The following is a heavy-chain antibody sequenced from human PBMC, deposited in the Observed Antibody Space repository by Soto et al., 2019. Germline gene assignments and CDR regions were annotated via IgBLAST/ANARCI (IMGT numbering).Heavy chain of an antibody. CDR2: INPSGGST. D-gene: IGHD6-19*01. CDR1: XXXFTSYX. V-gene: IGHV1-46*01. CDR3: ARDGRSSYSSGWYYFDY. J-gene: IGHJ4*02. Sequence: XKXXCKASXXXFTSYXXXXXXQAPGXXXXXXXXINPSGGSTSYAXKFQGRVTMTRDTSTGXXXXELSSLRSEDTAVYYCARDGRSSYSSGWYYFDYWGQGTLVTVSS.